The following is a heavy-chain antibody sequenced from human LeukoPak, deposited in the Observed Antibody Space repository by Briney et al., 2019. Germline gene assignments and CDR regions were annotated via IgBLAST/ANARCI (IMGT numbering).Heavy chain of an antibody. D-gene: IGHD4-17*01. CDR2: ISGSAVIT. J-gene: IGHJ4*02. V-gene: IGHV3-23*01. Sequence: GGSLRLSCAASGLTFINFGMTWVRQAPGKGLEWVSAISGSAVITFYADSVKGRFTISRDNSKNTLYLQMNSLRAEDTALYYCAKDRSSDYGDYVGRSPADYWGQGTLVTVSS. CDR3: AKDRSSDYGDYVGRSPADY. CDR1: GLTFINFG.